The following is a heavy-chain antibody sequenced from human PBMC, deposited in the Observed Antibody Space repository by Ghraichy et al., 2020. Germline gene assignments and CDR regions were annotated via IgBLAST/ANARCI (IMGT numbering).Heavy chain of an antibody. V-gene: IGHV1-18*01. J-gene: IGHJ5*02. Sequence: VKVSCKASGYTFTTYGISWVRQAPGQGLEWMGWISADDGDTNYAQKFQGRVTLTIDTSTTTAYMELRSLRSDDTAVYYCARDEGSSVTTDSFDPWGQGTLVTVSS. CDR2: ISADDGDT. CDR3: ARDEGSSVTTDSFDP. CDR1: GYTFTTYG. D-gene: IGHD4-17*01.